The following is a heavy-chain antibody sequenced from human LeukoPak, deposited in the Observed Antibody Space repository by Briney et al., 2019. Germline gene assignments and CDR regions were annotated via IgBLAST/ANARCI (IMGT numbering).Heavy chain of an antibody. CDR1: GYTFSGYY. Sequence: ASVKVSCKASGYTFSGYYMHWVRQAPGQGLEWMGWINPKSGGTNEAQKFHDRVTMTRDTSIRTAYMEVSRLRSDATAVYYCARSPDILTGENFDYWGQGTLVTVSS. V-gene: IGHV1-2*02. D-gene: IGHD3-9*01. CDR3: ARSPDILTGENFDY. J-gene: IGHJ4*02. CDR2: INPKSGGT.